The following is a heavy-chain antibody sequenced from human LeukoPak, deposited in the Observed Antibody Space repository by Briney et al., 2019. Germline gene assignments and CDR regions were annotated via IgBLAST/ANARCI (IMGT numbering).Heavy chain of an antibody. CDR3: ARDYYYDSSGFPYNWFDP. Sequence: GASVNVSCKASGYTFSNYGISWLRQAPGQGLEWMGWISAYTGDANYPQNLQGRVIMTTDTSTSTAYMELRSLRSEDTAVYYCARDYYYDSSGFPYNWFDPWGQGTLVTVSS. CDR2: ISAYTGDA. CDR1: GYTFSNYG. D-gene: IGHD3-22*01. V-gene: IGHV1-18*01. J-gene: IGHJ5*02.